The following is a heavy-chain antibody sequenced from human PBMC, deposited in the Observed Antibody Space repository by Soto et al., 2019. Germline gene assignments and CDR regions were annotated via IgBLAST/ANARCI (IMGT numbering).Heavy chain of an antibody. CDR3: AKDPGYCSGGSCYFFDY. CDR2: ISGSGGST. J-gene: IGHJ4*02. CDR1: GFPFSSYA. D-gene: IGHD2-15*01. V-gene: IGHV3-23*01. Sequence: PGGSLRLSCAASGFPFSSYAMSWVRQAPGKGLEWVSAISGSGGSTYYADSVKGRFTISRDNSKNTLYLQMNSLRAEDTAVYYCAKDPGYCSGGSCYFFDYWGQGTPVTVSS.